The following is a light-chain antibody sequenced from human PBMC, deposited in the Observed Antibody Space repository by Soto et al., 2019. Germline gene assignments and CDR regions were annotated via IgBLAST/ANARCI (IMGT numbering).Light chain of an antibody. CDR3: QQYIDSPRT. V-gene: IGKV3-20*01. CDR1: ETVNRNY. Sequence: EIVLTQSPGTLALSLGDGATLSCRASETVNRNYLAWYHQKPGQPPRLLIYGVSIRAPGVPDRFSGGGSGTEFTLTIVRLEPDDFGTYYCQQYIDSPRTFGQGTRVDVK. J-gene: IGKJ1*01. CDR2: GVS.